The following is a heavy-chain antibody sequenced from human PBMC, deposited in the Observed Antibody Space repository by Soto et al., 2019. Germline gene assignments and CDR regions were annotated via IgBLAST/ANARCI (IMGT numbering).Heavy chain of an antibody. D-gene: IGHD6-13*01. CDR2: LIPLFNSA. J-gene: IGHJ4*02. Sequence: VKVSCKTSGGTFGDYTISWVRQTPGQGLEWMGDLIPLFNSAKYAPEFQGRLTITGDTSTSTAYMDLRNLKSEDTAVYYCARGSFSSSWYWAYWGQGTQVTVSS. CDR3: ARGSFSSSWYWAY. CDR1: GGTFGDYT. V-gene: IGHV1-69*06.